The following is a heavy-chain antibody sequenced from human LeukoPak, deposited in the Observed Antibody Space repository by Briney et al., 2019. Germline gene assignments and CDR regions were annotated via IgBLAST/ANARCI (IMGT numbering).Heavy chain of an antibody. V-gene: IGHV1-2*02. CDR2: INPNSGGT. Sequence: ASVKVSCKASGYTFTGYYMHWVRQAPGQGLEWMGWINPNSGGTNYAQKLQGRVTMTTDTSTSTAYMELRSLRSDDTAVYYCARVEGQQLPLYNWFDPWGQGTLVTVSS. J-gene: IGHJ5*02. CDR1: GYTFTGYY. D-gene: IGHD6-13*01. CDR3: ARVEGQQLPLYNWFDP.